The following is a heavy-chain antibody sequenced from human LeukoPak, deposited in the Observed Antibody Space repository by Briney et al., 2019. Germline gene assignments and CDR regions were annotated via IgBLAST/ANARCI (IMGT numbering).Heavy chain of an antibody. CDR2: ISGSGGST. J-gene: IGHJ6*02. Sequence: GGSLRLSCAASGFTFSSHAMSWVRQAPGKGLEWVSAISGSGGSTYYADSVKGRFTISRDNSKNTLYLQMNSLRAEDTAVYYCANDPLTYCSGGSCYPEYYYGMDVWGQGTTVTVSS. V-gene: IGHV3-23*01. CDR1: GFTFSSHA. CDR3: ANDPLTYCSGGSCYPEYYYGMDV. D-gene: IGHD2-15*01.